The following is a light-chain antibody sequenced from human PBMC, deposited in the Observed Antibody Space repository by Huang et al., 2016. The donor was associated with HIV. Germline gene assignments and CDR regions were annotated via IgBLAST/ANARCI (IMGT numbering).Light chain of an antibody. CDR1: QSVSNN. J-gene: IGKJ3*01. CDR3: QQYDTWPIT. CDR2: SAS. Sequence: EIVMTQSPATLSVSPGERVTLSCRASQSVSNNLAWYHQKPGRAPRLLVYSASTRATGVPARFSGSGSGTDFTLTITSLQSEHFAVYYCQQYDTWPITFGPGTRVDSK. V-gene: IGKV3-15*01.